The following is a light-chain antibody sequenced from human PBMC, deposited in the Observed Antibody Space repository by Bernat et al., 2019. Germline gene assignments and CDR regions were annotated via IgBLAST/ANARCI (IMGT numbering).Light chain of an antibody. CDR3: CSYAGSSTFEV. Sequence: QSALTQPASVSGSPGQSITISCTGTSSDVGSYNLVSWYQQHPGKAPKLMIYEVSKRPSGVSNRFSGSKSGNTASLTISGLQAEDEADYYCCSYAGSSTFEVFRGGTKLTVL. V-gene: IGLV2-23*02. J-gene: IGLJ3*02. CDR1: SSDVGSYNL. CDR2: EVS.